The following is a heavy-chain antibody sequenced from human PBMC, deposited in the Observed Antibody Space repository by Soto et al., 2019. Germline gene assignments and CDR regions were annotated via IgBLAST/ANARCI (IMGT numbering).Heavy chain of an antibody. CDR1: GYTFTSYD. CDR2: MNPNSGNT. CDR3: ARGFWSGYPYYYYYMDV. V-gene: IGHV1-8*01. D-gene: IGHD3-3*01. Sequence: GASVKVSCKASGYTFTSYDINWVRQATGQGLEWMGWMNPNSGNTGYAQKFQGRVTMTRNTSISTAYMELSSLRSEDTAVYYCARGFWSGYPYYYYYMDVWGKGTTVTVS. J-gene: IGHJ6*03.